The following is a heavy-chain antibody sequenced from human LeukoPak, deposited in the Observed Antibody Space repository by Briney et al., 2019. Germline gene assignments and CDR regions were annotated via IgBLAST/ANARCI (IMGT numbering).Heavy chain of an antibody. D-gene: IGHD3-22*01. Sequence: PGGSLRLSCAASGFTFSSYSMNWVRQAPGKGLEWVSAISGSGGSTYYADSVKGRFTISRDNAKNSLYLQMNSLRAEDTAVYYCARGTYYYDSSGYSDYWGQGTLVTVSS. CDR3: ARGTYYYDSSGYSDY. J-gene: IGHJ4*02. CDR2: ISGSGGST. V-gene: IGHV3-21*01. CDR1: GFTFSSYS.